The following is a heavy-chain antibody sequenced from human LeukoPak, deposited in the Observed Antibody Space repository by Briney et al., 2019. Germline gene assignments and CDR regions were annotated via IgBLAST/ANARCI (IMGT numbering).Heavy chain of an antibody. CDR1: GFTFSSHA. J-gene: IGHJ4*02. CDR3: AREHYDFWSGYSTSFDY. V-gene: IGHV3-23*01. D-gene: IGHD3-3*01. Sequence: GGSLRLSCAASGFTFSSHAMNWARQAPGKGLEWVSAVSARGENTYYADSVKGRFTISRDNSRNTLYLQMNSLRAEDTAVYYCAREHYDFWSGYSTSFDYWGQGTLVTVSS. CDR2: VSARGENT.